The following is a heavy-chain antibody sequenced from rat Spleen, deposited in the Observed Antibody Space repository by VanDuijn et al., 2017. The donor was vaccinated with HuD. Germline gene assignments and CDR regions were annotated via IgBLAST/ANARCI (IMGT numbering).Heavy chain of an antibody. CDR3: ATAEQLIFDY. V-gene: IGHV5S10*01. D-gene: IGHD1-10*01. CDR1: GLTSSAYY. J-gene: IGHJ2*01. CDR2: ISSDGRRN. Sequence: EVQLVESDGGLVKPGRSLKLSCAASGLTSSAYYIAWVRQAPTKGLEWVATISSDGRRNYYRDSVKGRFTISRDNAKSTLYLQMDSLRSEDTATYYCATAEQLIFDYWGQGVMVTVSS.